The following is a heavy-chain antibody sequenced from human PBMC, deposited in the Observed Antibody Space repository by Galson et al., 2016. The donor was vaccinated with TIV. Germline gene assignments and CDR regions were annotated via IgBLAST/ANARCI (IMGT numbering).Heavy chain of an antibody. Sequence: SLRLSCAASGFTFSSYSMNWVRQAPGKGLEWVSSISSRVTKIYYADSVKGRFTISRDNAKNSLYLQMTSLSAEDTAVYYCAKRKNYGGDAFDLWGQGTLVTVSS. CDR1: GFTFSSYS. CDR2: ISSRVTKI. D-gene: IGHD4-23*01. V-gene: IGHV3-21*04. J-gene: IGHJ3*01. CDR3: AKRKNYGGDAFDL.